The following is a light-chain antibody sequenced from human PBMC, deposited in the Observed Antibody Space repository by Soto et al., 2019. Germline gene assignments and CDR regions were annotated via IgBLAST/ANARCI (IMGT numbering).Light chain of an antibody. CDR3: AAWGDSLNGHV. CDR2: TTN. J-gene: IGLJ1*01. CDR1: SSNIGTSS. V-gene: IGLV1-44*01. Sequence: QYVLTQPHSASGTPGQRVTISCSGSSSNIGTSSVHWFQQLPGTAPKLLISTTNQRPSGVPERFSGSKSGTSASLAISGLQSEDEADYYCAAWGDSLNGHVFGTGTKVTVL.